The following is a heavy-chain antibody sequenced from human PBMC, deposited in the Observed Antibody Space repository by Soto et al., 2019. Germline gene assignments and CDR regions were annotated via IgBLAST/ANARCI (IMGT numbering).Heavy chain of an antibody. V-gene: IGHV1-2*04. CDR1: GYSFTDYH. Sequence: ASVKVSCKASGYSFTDYHIHWVRQAPGQGLEWLGRINPKSGGTSTAQKFQGWVTMTTDTSISTASMELTRLTSDDTAIYYCARGDSTDCSNGVCSFFYNHGMDVWGQGTTVTVSS. J-gene: IGHJ6*02. CDR2: INPKSGGT. CDR3: ARGDSTDCSNGVCSFFYNHGMDV. D-gene: IGHD2-8*01.